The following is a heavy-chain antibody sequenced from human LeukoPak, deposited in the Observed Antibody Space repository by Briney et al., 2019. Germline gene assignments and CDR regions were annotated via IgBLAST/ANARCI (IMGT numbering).Heavy chain of an antibody. CDR3: AKDQSISSGSLGTTNWFDP. Sequence: PGGSLRLSCAASGFTFSSYAMSWVRQAPGKGLEWVSAISGSGGSTYYADSVKGRFTISRDNSKNTLYLQMNSLRAEDTAVYYCAKDQSISSGSLGTTNWFDPWGQGTLVTVSS. D-gene: IGHD3-10*01. CDR2: ISGSGGST. CDR1: GFTFSSYA. J-gene: IGHJ5*02. V-gene: IGHV3-23*01.